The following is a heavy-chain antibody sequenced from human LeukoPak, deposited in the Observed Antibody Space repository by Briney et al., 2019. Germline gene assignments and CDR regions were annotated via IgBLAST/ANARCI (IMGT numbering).Heavy chain of an antibody. CDR1: GYTFTSYD. V-gene: IGHV1-8*01. D-gene: IGHD2-2*02. Sequence: ASVKVSCKASGYTFTSYDINWVRQATGQGLEWMGWMNPNGGHTGYAQKFQGRITMTRNTPISTAYMELSSLGSEDTAVYYCATVTRDCSRASCYNYWGQGTLVTVSS. CDR2: MNPNGGHT. CDR3: ATVTRDCSRASCYNY. J-gene: IGHJ4*02.